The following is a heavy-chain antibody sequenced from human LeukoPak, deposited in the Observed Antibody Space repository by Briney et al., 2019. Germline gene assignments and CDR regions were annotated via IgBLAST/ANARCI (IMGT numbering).Heavy chain of an antibody. CDR3: ARGPGRYDYVWGSYRYAYYFDY. V-gene: IGHV4-34*01. J-gene: IGHJ4*02. D-gene: IGHD3-16*02. CDR1: GGSFSGYY. CDR2: INHSGST. Sequence: SETLSLTCAVYGGSFSGYYWSWIRQPPGKGLEWIGEINHSGSTNYNPSLKSRVTISVDTSKNQFSLKLSSVTAADTAVYYCARGPGRYDYVWGSYRYAYYFDYWGQGTLVTVSS.